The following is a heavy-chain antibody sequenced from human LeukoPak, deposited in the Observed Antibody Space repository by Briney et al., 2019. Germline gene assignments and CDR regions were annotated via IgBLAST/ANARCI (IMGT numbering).Heavy chain of an antibody. CDR2: VKSRSAGETT. V-gene: IGHV3-15*01. Sequence: GGSLRLSCAASGFSISNDWMSWVRQAPGKGLEWVARVKSRSAGETTDYAVPVKGRFTISRDDSKNTLYLQMNSLKTEDTAVYYCTLIQGWGSGSYYRDFWGQGTLVTVSS. J-gene: IGHJ4*02. D-gene: IGHD3-10*01. CDR3: TLIQGWGSGSYYRDF. CDR1: GFSISNDW.